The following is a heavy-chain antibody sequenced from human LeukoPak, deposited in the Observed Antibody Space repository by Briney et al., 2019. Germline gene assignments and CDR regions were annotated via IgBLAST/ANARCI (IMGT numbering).Heavy chain of an antibody. CDR3: ARARQQPGYYFDY. CDR1: GFTFSSYA. Sequence: GGSLRLSCAASGFTFSSYAMSWVRQAPGKGLEWVSVISGSGDSSYYADSVKGRFTISRDNSKNTLYLQMNSLRAEDTAVYYCARARQQPGYYFDYWGQGTLVTVSS. D-gene: IGHD6-13*01. J-gene: IGHJ4*02. V-gene: IGHV3-23*01. CDR2: ISGSGDSS.